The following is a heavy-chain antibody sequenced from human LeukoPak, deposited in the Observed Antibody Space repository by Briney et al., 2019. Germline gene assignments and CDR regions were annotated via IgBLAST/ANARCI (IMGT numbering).Heavy chain of an antibody. V-gene: IGHV3-23*01. CDR1: GFTFTNYD. CDR3: AKDSASYGRFDY. CDR2: ISGSGSST. Sequence: PGGSLRLSCAASGFTFTNYDMSWVRQAPGKGLEWVSVISGSGSSTYYADSVKGRFTISRDDSKNTLYLQMNSLRAEDTAVYFCAKDSASYGRFDYWGQGTLVTVSS. J-gene: IGHJ4*02. D-gene: IGHD5-18*01.